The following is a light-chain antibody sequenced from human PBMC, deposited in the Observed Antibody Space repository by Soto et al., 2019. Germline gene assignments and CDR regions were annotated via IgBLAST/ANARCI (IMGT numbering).Light chain of an antibody. CDR1: QSVSSY. J-gene: IGKJ5*01. CDR2: DAS. CDR3: QQRSNWPIT. Sequence: EIVLTQSPATLSLSPGERATLSCRASQSVSSYLAWYQQKPGQAPRLLIYDASNRATGIPARFSGSGSWTYFTRTISSLEPEDFAVYYCQQRSNWPITYGQGTRLEIK. V-gene: IGKV3-11*01.